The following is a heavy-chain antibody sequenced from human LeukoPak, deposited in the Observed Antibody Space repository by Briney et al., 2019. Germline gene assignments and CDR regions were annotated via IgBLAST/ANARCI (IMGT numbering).Heavy chain of an antibody. Sequence: ASVKVSCKASGYTFTSYDINWVRQATGQGLEWMGWMNPNSGNTGYAQKFQGRVTMTRNTSISTAYMELSSLRSEDTAVYYCASQYYYDSSGMGNAFDIWGQGTMVTVSS. D-gene: IGHD3-22*01. CDR1: GYTFTSYD. J-gene: IGHJ3*02. CDR2: MNPNSGNT. CDR3: ASQYYYDSSGMGNAFDI. V-gene: IGHV1-8*01.